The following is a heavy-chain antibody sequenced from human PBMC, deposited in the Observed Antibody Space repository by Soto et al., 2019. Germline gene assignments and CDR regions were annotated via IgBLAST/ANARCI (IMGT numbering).Heavy chain of an antibody. CDR1: GYSISSGYY. J-gene: IGHJ4*02. CDR3: ARGQYYYGSGSLTDY. V-gene: IGHV4-38-2*01. D-gene: IGHD3-10*01. Sequence: ETLSLTCAVSGYSISSGYYWGWIRQPPGKGLEWIGSIYHSGSTYYNPSLKSRVTISVDTSKNRFSLKLSSVTAADTAVYYCARGQYYYGSGSLTDYWGQGTLVTVSS. CDR2: IYHSGST.